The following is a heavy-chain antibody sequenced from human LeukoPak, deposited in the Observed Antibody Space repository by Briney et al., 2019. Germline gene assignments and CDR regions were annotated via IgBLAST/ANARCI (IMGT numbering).Heavy chain of an antibody. CDR1: EFTFSDYY. Sequence: PGGSLRLSCAASEFTFSDYYMSWIRQAPGMGLEWVSYICSSRSYTDYADSVKGRFTISRDNAKNSLYLQMNSLRAEDTAVYYCARGRGSGSRWGGAFDIWGQGTMVTVSS. J-gene: IGHJ3*02. CDR3: ARGRGSGSRWGGAFDI. D-gene: IGHD3-10*01. CDR2: ICSSRSYT. V-gene: IGHV3-11*05.